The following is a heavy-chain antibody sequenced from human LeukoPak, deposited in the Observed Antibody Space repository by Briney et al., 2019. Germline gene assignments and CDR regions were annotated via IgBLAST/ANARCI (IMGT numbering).Heavy chain of an antibody. D-gene: IGHD1-26*01. J-gene: IGHJ4*02. CDR3: ARVVRSGATVGGY. CDR1: GLNYYKAW. Sequence: PGGSLTLLCAASGLNYYKAWKRWARQATGKALEWVGRIKSKSDGGTTDYAAPVKGRFTISREDSKNTLYLQMNSLRTEDTAVYYCARVVRSGATVGGYWGQGTLVTVSS. CDR2: IKSKSDGGTT. V-gene: IGHV3-15*01.